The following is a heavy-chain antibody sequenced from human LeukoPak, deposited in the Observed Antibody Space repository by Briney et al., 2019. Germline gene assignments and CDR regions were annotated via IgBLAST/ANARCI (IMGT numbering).Heavy chain of an antibody. Sequence: GGTLRLSCEASGFTFSHIGMAWVRQAPGKGLEWVSSIHPNGVNTHYADSVRGRFTISRDNSKNTLFLQMNSLRAEDTAVYYCTKGGVVHAFDIWGQGTMVTVSS. CDR2: IHPNGVNT. CDR1: GFTFSHIG. D-gene: IGHD2-15*01. V-gene: IGHV3-23*01. J-gene: IGHJ3*02. CDR3: TKGGVVHAFDI.